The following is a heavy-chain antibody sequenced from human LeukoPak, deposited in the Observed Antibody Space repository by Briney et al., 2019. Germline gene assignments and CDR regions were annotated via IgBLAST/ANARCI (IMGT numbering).Heavy chain of an antibody. J-gene: IGHJ4*02. CDR1: GFTFSSYP. Sequence: GGSLRLSCTASGFTFSSYPMYWDRQAPGQGLEWVSAITGGGESTYYAESMKGRFTLSRDNSKNTLYLQMNSLRAEDTAVYYCASSRVYGYHDYWGQGTLVTVSS. V-gene: IGHV3-23*01. CDR2: ITGGGEST. D-gene: IGHD5-18*01. CDR3: ASSRVYGYHDY.